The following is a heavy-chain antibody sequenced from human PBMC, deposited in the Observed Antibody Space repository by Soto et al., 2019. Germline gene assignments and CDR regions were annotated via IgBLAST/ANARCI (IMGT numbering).Heavy chain of an antibody. CDR3: ARAGYDYIWGSYRYTGAPLYYFDY. J-gene: IGHJ4*02. Sequence: QVQLVQSGAEVKKPGASVKVACRASGYTFTSYAMHWVRQAPGQRLEWMGWINAGNGNTKYSQKFQGRVTITRDTSARTAYMELSSLRAEDTAVYYCARAGYDYIWGSYRYTGAPLYYFDYWGQGTLVTVSS. CDR2: INAGNGNT. D-gene: IGHD3-16*02. CDR1: GYTFTSYA. V-gene: IGHV1-3*01.